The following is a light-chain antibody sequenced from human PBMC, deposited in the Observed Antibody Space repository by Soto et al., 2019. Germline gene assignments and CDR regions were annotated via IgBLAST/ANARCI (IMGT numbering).Light chain of an antibody. CDR3: QTWGSGIRV. J-gene: IGLJ3*02. Sequence: QPVLTQSPSASASLGASVKLTCTLSSGHSSYAIAWHQQQPEKGPRYLMKVDTDGTHNKEGGIPDRFSGSSSGAERYLTISSLQSEDEADYYCQTWGSGIRVFGGGTKLTVL. V-gene: IGLV4-69*01. CDR2: VDTDGTH. CDR1: SGHSSYA.